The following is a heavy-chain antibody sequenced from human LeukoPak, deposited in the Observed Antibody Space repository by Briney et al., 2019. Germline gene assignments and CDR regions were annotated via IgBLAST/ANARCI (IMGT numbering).Heavy chain of an antibody. J-gene: IGHJ4*02. CDR3: ARGRAASIAVAWG. Sequence: GASVKVSCKASGYTFTSCDINWVRQATGQGLEWMAWMNPNSGNTGYAQKFQGRVTMTRNTSTSTAYMELSSLTSEDTAVYYCARGRAASIAVAWGWGQGTPVTVSS. CDR2: MNPNSGNT. D-gene: IGHD6-19*01. CDR1: GYTFTSCD. V-gene: IGHV1-8*01.